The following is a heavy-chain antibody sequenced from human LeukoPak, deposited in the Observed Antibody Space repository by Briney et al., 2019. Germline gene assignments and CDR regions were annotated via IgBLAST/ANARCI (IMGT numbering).Heavy chain of an antibody. CDR2: INPNSRGT. V-gene: IGHV1-2*02. CDR3: ARMFEIRYNWNYGPYYYYYYMDV. Sequence: GASVKVSCKASGYTFTDYYMHWVRQAPGQGLEWMGWINPNSRGTNYAQKFQGRVTMTRDTSISTAYMELSRLRSDDTAVYYCARMFEIRYNWNYGPYYYYYYMDVWGKGTTVTVSS. CDR1: GYTFTDYY. J-gene: IGHJ6*03. D-gene: IGHD1-7*01.